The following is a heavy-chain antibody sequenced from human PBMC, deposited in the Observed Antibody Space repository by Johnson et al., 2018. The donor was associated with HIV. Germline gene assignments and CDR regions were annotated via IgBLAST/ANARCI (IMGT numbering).Heavy chain of an antibody. Sequence: QVQLVESGGGLVKPGGSLRLSCAASGFTFSDYYMSWIRQAPGKGLEWVAVISYDGSNKYYADSVKGRFTISRDNAKNSLYLQMNSLRAEDTAVYYCARDGYSSGWYGNDAFDIWGQGTMVTVSS. D-gene: IGHD6-19*01. V-gene: IGHV3-11*04. CDR3: ARDGYSSGWYGNDAFDI. CDR2: ISYDGSNK. J-gene: IGHJ3*02. CDR1: GFTFSDYY.